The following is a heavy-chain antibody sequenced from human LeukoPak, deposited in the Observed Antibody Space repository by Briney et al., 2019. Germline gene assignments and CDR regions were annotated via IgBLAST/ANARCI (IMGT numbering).Heavy chain of an antibody. Sequence: GGSLRLSCAASGFSFSGYEINWVRQAPGMGLEWVSYISSGGTTMSYTDSVKGRFTISRDNAKNSLYLQINSLRAEDTAVYYCARGSVVAATLDYWGQGTLVTVSS. D-gene: IGHD2-15*01. J-gene: IGHJ4*02. CDR3: ARGSVVAATLDY. V-gene: IGHV3-48*03. CDR1: GFSFSGYE. CDR2: ISSGGTTM.